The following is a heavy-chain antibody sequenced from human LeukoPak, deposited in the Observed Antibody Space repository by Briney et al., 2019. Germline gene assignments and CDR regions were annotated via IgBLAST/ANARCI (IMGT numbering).Heavy chain of an antibody. J-gene: IGHJ3*02. CDR2: ISTSGHYT. V-gene: IGHV3-23*01. CDR3: AKVRGSGGYWKTDAFDI. Sequence: GGSLRLSCAASGFTFSSYAMSWVRQAPGKGLEWVSGISTSGHYTHFADSVKGRFTISRDNFKNTLYLEMNSLTAEDTAVYYCAKVRGSGGYWKTDAFDIWGQGTMVTVSS. CDR1: GFTFSSYA. D-gene: IGHD3-10*01.